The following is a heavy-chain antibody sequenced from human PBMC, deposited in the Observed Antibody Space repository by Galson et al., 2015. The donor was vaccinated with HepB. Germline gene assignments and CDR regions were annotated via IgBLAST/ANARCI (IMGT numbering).Heavy chain of an antibody. J-gene: IGHJ4*02. CDR1: GFTFRSYA. D-gene: IGHD2-15*01. Sequence: SLRLSCAPSGFTFRSYAMHWVRQAPGKGLEWVAVISYDGSNKYYADSVKGRFTISRDNSKNTLYLQMNSLRAEDTAVYYCARDLAHWGQGTLVTVSS. CDR3: ARDLAH. CDR2: ISYDGSNK. V-gene: IGHV3-30-3*01.